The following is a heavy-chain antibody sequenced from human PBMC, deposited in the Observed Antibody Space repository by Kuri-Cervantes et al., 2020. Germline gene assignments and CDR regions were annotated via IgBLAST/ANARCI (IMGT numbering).Heavy chain of an antibody. J-gene: IGHJ6*02. CDR2: ISSSGSTI. CDR3: ARASVYDSSGHYYYGMDV. Sequence: GGSLRLSCAASGFTFSSYEMNWVRQAPGKGLEWVSYISSSGSTIYYADSVKGRFTISRDNAKNSLYLQMNSLRAEDTAVYYCARASVYDSSGHYYYGMDVWGQGTTVTVSS. D-gene: IGHD3-22*01. V-gene: IGHV3-48*03. CDR1: GFTFSSYE.